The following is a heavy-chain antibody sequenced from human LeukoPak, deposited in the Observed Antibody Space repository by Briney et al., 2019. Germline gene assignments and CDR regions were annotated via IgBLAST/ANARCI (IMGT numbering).Heavy chain of an antibody. V-gene: IGHV3-23*01. D-gene: IGHD2-15*01. CDR1: GFTFNNYV. Sequence: GGSLRLSCAASGFTFNNYVMSWVRQAPGKGLEWVSTMSATGSKTYYADSVKGRFTISRDNSRATLYLQMNSLRDEDTAIYYCAKGFRSDGTCYSSVDYWGQGTLVTVSS. CDR3: AKGFRSDGTCYSSVDY. J-gene: IGHJ4*02. CDR2: MSATGSKT.